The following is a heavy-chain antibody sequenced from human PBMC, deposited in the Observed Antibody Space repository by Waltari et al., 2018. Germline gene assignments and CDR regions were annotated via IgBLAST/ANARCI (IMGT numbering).Heavy chain of an antibody. CDR3: AREQRTYYFDY. J-gene: IGHJ4*02. CDR2: LYTSDGT. D-gene: IGHD6-25*01. CDR1: GFTVSSSH. Sequence: EGEWGGGGGGVERGWVVLRLSCAASGFTVSSSHMRWVRQAPGKGVGWVSVLYTSDGTYYADAVRGRFTSSRDNAKNTLYLQMNSLRAEDTALYYCAREQRTYYFDYWGQGTLVTVSS. V-gene: IGHV3-53*01.